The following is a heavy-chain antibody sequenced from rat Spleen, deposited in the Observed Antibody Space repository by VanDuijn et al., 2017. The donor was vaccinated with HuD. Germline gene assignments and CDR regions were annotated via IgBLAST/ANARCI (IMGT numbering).Heavy chain of an antibody. J-gene: IGHJ2*01. CDR3: ASRMYTTDPLY. CDR1: GFTFNNYW. Sequence: EVQLVESGGGLVQPGRSLKLSCVASGFTFNNYWMTWIRQAPKKGLEWVATISYDGSSTYYRDSVKGRFTISRDNAKSTLYLQMDSLRSEDTATYYCASRMYTTDPLYWGQGVMVTVSS. V-gene: IGHV5-29*01. D-gene: IGHD1-6*01. CDR2: ISYDGSST.